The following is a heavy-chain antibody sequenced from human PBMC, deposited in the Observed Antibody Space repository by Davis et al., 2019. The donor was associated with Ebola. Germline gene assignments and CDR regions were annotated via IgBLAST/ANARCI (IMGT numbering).Heavy chain of an antibody. CDR1: GFTFSNYA. V-gene: IGHV3-23*01. D-gene: IGHD1-14*01. CDR2: ITGSGGST. CDR3: ARDVAGRAGY. Sequence: PGGSLRLSCVASGFTFSNYAMSWVRQAPGKGLEWVSTITGSGGSTYYADSVKGRFTISRDNAKNTLFLQMNSLRADDTAVYYCARDVAGRAGYWGQGTQVTVSS. J-gene: IGHJ4*02.